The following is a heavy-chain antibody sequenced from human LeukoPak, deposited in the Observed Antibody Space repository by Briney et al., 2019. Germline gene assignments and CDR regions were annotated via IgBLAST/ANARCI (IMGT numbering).Heavy chain of an antibody. CDR1: GYSFTSNA. D-gene: IGHD5-12*01. V-gene: IGHV1-69*01. J-gene: IGHJ6*03. Sequence: GASVKVSCKASGYSFTSNAISWVRQAPGQGLEWMGGIIPIFGTANYAQKFQGRLTITANESTSTAYMELSSLRSEDTAVYYCARTLWLQTYYYYMDVWGKGTTVTVSS. CDR2: IIPIFGTA. CDR3: ARTLWLQTYYYYMDV.